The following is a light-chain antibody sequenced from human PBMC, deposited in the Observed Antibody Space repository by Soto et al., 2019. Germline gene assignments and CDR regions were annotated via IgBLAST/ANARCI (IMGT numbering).Light chain of an antibody. CDR1: SSDVGSYNL. CDR2: EVT. Sequence: QSALTQPPSVSGSPGQSVTISCTGTSSDVGSYNLVSWYQQPPGTAPKLMIYEVTNRPSGVHNRFSASKSGNTASLTISGLQAEDEAYYYCTSYTSSRTWVFGGGTKLTVL. CDR3: TSYTSSRTWV. J-gene: IGLJ3*02. V-gene: IGLV2-18*02.